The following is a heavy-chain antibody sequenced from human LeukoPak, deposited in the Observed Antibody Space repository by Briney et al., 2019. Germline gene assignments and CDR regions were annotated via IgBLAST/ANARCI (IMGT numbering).Heavy chain of an antibody. J-gene: IGHJ4*02. V-gene: IGHV3-7*03. CDR1: GFTFSSYW. CDR3: AKGVEMATINFDY. CDR2: IKEDESEK. D-gene: IGHD5-24*01. Sequence: PGGSLRLSCAVSGFTFSSYWMSWVRQAPGNGPEWVANIKEDESEKNYVDSVKGRFTISRDNSKNTLYLQMNSLRAEDTAVYYCAKGVEMATINFDYWGQGTLVTVSS.